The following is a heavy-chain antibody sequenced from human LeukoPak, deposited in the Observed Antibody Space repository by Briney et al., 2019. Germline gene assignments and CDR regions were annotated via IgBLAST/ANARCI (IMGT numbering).Heavy chain of an antibody. CDR2: IGAWGDSA. Sequence: PGGSLRLSCAASGLTVSTSALNWVRQAPGKGLEWVSNIGAWGDSAYYADSVKGRFTISRDNSKNTLYLQMNSLRAEDTAVYYCARGARGRDGYHRPTGYFQHWGQGTLVTVSS. J-gene: IGHJ1*01. CDR1: GLTVSTSA. D-gene: IGHD5-24*01. V-gene: IGHV3-23*01. CDR3: ARGARGRDGYHRPTGYFQH.